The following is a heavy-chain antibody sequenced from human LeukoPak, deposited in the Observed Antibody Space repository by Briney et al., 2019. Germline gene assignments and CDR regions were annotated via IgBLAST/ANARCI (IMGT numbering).Heavy chain of an antibody. CDR3: ARGPSSSWVDY. J-gene: IGHJ4*02. V-gene: IGHV1-69*06. D-gene: IGHD6-13*01. Sequence: ASVKVSCKASGGTFNNHDISWVRQAPGQGLEWMGGIIPIFGTANYAQKFQGRVTITADKSTSTAYMELSSLRSEDTAVYYCARGPSSSWVDYWGQGILVTVSS. CDR1: GGTFNNHD. CDR2: IIPIFGTA.